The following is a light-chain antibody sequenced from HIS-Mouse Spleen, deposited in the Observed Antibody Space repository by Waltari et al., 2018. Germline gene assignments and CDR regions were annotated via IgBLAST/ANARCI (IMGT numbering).Light chain of an antibody. Sequence: SYELTQPPSVSVSPGQTARITCSGDALPKQYAYWYQQTPGQAPGLVIYKDSERPSGIPERFSGSSSATTVTLTISGVQAEDEADYYCQSADSSGTYVFGTGTKVTVL. CDR2: KDS. J-gene: IGLJ1*01. CDR3: QSADSSGTYV. V-gene: IGLV3-25*03. CDR1: ALPKQY.